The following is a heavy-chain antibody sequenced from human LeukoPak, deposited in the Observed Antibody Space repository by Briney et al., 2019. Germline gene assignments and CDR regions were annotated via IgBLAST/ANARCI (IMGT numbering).Heavy chain of an antibody. V-gene: IGHV1-8*01. D-gene: IGHD3-16*01. Sequence: ASVTVSCKASGYTFTDFDINWVRQAPGRGLEWMGWMNPNSGNTVYAQKFQGRVTMTRDTSINTGRMELTSLTSEDTAVYYYARTLDRSYYYVYLSWGQGTVISVSS. CDR1: GYTFTDFD. CDR3: ARTLDRSYYYVYLS. J-gene: IGHJ5*02. CDR2: MNPNSGNT.